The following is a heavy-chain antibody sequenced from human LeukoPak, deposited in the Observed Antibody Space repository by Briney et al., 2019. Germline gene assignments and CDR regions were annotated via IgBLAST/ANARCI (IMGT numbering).Heavy chain of an antibody. CDR3: ARHRRQWLVRATIWGQDFDY. J-gene: IGHJ4*02. D-gene: IGHD6-19*01. V-gene: IGHV4-39*01. Sequence: PAGTLCLSCAVSGFSFSSSRKYWVWMRQRPGKGREWIMSVDYRGSTYYHPYLKSRVTISVETSKDPIHLKLSSVPAADTAAYYCARHRRQWLVRATIWGQDFDYWGQGTLVTVSS. CDR2: VDYRGST. CDR1: GFSFSSSRKY.